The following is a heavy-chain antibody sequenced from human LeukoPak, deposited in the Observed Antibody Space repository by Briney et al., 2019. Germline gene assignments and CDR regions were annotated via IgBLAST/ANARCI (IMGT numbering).Heavy chain of an antibody. J-gene: IGHJ6*02. D-gene: IGHD2-2*01. CDR3: AKASSQPSYYYYGMDV. CDR2: ISYDGSNK. CDR1: GFTFSSYA. Sequence: GGSLRLSCAASGFTFSSYAMHWVRQAPGKGLEWVAVISYDGSNKYHADSVKGRFTISRDNSKNTLYLQMNSLRAEDTAVYYCAKASSQPSYYYYGMDVWGQGTTVTVSS. V-gene: IGHV3-30-3*01.